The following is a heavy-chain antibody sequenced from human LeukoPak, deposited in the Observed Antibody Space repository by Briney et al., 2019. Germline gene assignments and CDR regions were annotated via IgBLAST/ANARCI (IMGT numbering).Heavy chain of an antibody. J-gene: IGHJ4*02. CDR3: VKTLKYYGSGMGLFGS. Sequence: PGGRLLLPSSASAFTFSSSAMFCVRHAPPEGLVYVLAFSSDGSSTFYADSVKGRFTISRDNSKNMLYLQMSSLRADDTAVYYCVKTLKYYGSGMGLFGSWGQGILVTV. CDR1: AFTFSSSA. CDR2: FSSDGSST. D-gene: IGHD3-10*01. V-gene: IGHV3-64D*06.